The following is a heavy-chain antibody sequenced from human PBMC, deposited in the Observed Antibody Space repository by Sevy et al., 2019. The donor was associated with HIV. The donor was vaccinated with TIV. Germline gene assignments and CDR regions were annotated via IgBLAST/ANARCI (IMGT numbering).Heavy chain of an antibody. Sequence: GGSLRLSCAASGFTFSDYTIHWVRQAPGKGLECVGRTRNKANSYTTEYAASVKGRFTISRDDSKNSLYLQMNSLKTEDTAVYYCARAQSGSYLDYWGQGTLVTVSS. CDR1: GFTFSDYT. CDR3: ARAQSGSYLDY. V-gene: IGHV3-72*01. J-gene: IGHJ4*02. D-gene: IGHD1-26*01. CDR2: TRNKANSYTT.